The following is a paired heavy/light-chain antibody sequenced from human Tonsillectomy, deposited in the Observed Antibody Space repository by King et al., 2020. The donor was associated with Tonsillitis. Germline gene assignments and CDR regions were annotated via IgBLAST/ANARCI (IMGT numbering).Light chain of an antibody. CDR3: QQYKTYPWT. Sequence: DIQMTQSPSLLSASVGDRVTITCRASQAIDIYLAWFQQKPGKAPQSLIYESSSLKSGVPSRFSGSGSGADFTLTISSLQPDDFATYYCQQYKTYPWTFGQGTQVEI. CDR2: ESS. J-gene: IGKJ1*01. CDR1: QAIDIY. V-gene: IGKV1-16*01.
Heavy chain of an antibody. Sequence: EVQLVQSGAEVKKPGESLKISCEGSGYRFSSYWISWVRQMPGKGLEWMGRMDPSDSYAKYSPSFEGHVTFSADKSISTAYLQWTSLKASDTAMYYCAIGYSGYGALLYWGQGTLVSVSS. CDR3: AIGYSGYGALLY. J-gene: IGHJ4*02. CDR1: GYRFSSYW. V-gene: IGHV5-10-1*03. CDR2: MDPSDSYA. D-gene: IGHD5-12*01.